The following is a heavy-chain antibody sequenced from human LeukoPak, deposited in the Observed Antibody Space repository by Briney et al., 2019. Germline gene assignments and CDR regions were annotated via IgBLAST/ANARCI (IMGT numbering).Heavy chain of an antibody. Sequence: GASVKVSCKASGYTFTSYAMNWVRQAPGQGLEWMGWINTNTGNPTYAQGFTGRFVFSLDTSVSTAYLQISSLKAEDTAVYYCARKKGIQLWSRKEFDYWGQGTLVTVSS. CDR3: ARKKGIQLWSRKEFDY. J-gene: IGHJ4*02. CDR1: GYTFTSYA. CDR2: INTNTGNP. D-gene: IGHD5-18*01. V-gene: IGHV7-4-1*02.